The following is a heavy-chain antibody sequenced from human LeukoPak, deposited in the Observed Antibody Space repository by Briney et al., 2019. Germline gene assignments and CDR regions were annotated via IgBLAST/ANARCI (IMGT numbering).Heavy chain of an antibody. Sequence: PGRSLRLSCAASGLSFGSYGMHWVRQAPGKWLEWVAVISHEGSNKYYADSVKGRFTISRDNSRNMVYLQMNSLRADDTAVYYCAGTREQWQVLDYWGQGTLVTVSS. CDR1: GLSFGSYG. J-gene: IGHJ4*02. D-gene: IGHD6-19*01. V-gene: IGHV3-30*03. CDR2: ISHEGSNK. CDR3: AGTREQWQVLDY.